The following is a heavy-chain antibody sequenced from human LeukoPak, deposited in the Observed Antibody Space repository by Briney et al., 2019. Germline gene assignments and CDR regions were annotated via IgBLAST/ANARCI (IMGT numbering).Heavy chain of an antibody. CDR2: ISYDGSNK. V-gene: IGHV3-30*03. J-gene: IGHJ3*02. CDR1: GFSFSSHG. Sequence: PGGSLRLSCAASGFSFSSHGMSWVRQAPGKGLEWVAVISYDGSNKYYADSVKGRFTISRDNSKNTLYLQMNSLRAEDTAVYYCARDGTRITIFGVVMDSVDDAFDIWGQGTMVTVSS. CDR3: ARDGTRITIFGVVMDSVDDAFDI. D-gene: IGHD3-3*01.